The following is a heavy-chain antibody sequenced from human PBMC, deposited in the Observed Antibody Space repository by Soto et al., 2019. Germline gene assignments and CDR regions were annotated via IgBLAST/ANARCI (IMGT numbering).Heavy chain of an antibody. Sequence: SETLSLNCTVSGGSISRYYWSCNRQPPGKGLEWIGYIYYSGSTNYNPSLKSRVTISVDTSKNQFSLKLSSVTAADTAVYYCAGIDGKGFDYWCLVTRFTVSS. CDR1: GGSISRYY. V-gene: IGHV4-59*12. J-gene: IGHJ4*02. CDR2: IYYSGST. CDR3: AGIDGKGFDY. D-gene: IGHD4-17*01.